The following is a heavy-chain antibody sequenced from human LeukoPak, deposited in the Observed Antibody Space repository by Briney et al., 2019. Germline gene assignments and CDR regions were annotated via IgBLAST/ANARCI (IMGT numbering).Heavy chain of an antibody. CDR3: AKDLHYDFWSGPRASYGMDV. J-gene: IGHJ6*02. Sequence: PGGSLRLSCAASGFTFSSYGMHWVRQAPGKGLEWVAVISYDGSNKYYADSVKGRFTISRDNSKNTLYLQMNSLRAEDTAVYYCAKDLHYDFWSGPRASYGMDVWGQGTTVTVSS. V-gene: IGHV3-30*18. D-gene: IGHD3-3*01. CDR2: ISYDGSNK. CDR1: GFTFSSYG.